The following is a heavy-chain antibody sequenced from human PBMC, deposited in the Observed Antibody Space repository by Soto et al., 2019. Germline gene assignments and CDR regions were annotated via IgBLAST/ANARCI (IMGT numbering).Heavy chain of an antibody. D-gene: IGHD2-2*01. CDR1: GSSISSSSYY. Sequence: PADTVSLTCTVSGSSISSSSYYWGWLRQHAGQGPEGIGSIYYIGSTYYNQSLKRRFTKSLDTSRNHFSLKRRTVTAADTPAYKSASSPYSQLLSILPPYFPHWGQGTLVTVSS. CDR3: ASSPYSQLLSILPPYFPH. J-gene: IGHJ1*01. V-gene: IGHV4-39*07. CDR2: IYYIGST.